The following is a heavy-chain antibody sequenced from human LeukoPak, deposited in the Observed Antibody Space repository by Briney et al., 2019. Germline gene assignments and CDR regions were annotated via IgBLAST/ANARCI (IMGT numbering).Heavy chain of an antibody. V-gene: IGHV3-11*04. CDR1: GFAFSDHY. Sequence: GGSLRLSCAASGFAFSDHYMTWIREAPGKGLEWGSYIVGRGSSIYYADSVKRRFTITRDNTNNALYLQMNSLRVEDTAIYYCGRVANTGDFWGLGTLVTVSS. J-gene: IGHJ4*02. CDR3: GRVANTGDF. CDR2: IVGRGSSI.